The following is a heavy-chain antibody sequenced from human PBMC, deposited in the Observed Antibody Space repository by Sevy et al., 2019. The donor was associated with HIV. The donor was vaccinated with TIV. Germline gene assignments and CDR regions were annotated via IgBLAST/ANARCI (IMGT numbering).Heavy chain of an antibody. CDR3: AKDQAGSCSGGSCYLRAYYYYGMDV. CDR2: IRYDESNK. Sequence: GGSLRLSCAASGFTFSSYGMHWVRQAPDKGLEWVAFIRYDESNKYYADSVKGRFTISRDNSKNTLYLQMNSLRAEETAVYYCAKDQAGSCSGGSCYLRAYYYYGMDVWGQGTTVTVSS. J-gene: IGHJ6*02. CDR1: GFTFSSYG. D-gene: IGHD2-15*01. V-gene: IGHV3-30*02.